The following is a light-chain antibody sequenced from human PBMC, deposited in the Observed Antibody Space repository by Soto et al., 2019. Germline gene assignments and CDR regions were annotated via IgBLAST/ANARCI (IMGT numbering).Light chain of an antibody. J-gene: IGKJ4*01. V-gene: IGKV3D-15*01. Sequence: ERVLTHSPATQSVSPSEKATPSCGARQTVCSDLAWYQQKPGQAHRLVIYDIFTRATGVPTRISGSGSGTEFTLTISSLQSEDFAVYYCQQYNSWPLTFGGGSKVDI. CDR2: DIF. CDR1: QTVCSD. CDR3: QQYNSWPLT.